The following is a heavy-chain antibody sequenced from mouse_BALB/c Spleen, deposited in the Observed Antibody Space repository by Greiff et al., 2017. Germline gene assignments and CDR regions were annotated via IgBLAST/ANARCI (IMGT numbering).Heavy chain of an antibody. Sequence: VQLQQPGAELVKPGASVKLSCKASGYTFTSYWMHWVKQRPGQGLEWIGEINPSNGRTNYNEKFKSKATLTVDKSSSTAYMQLSSLTSEDSAVYYCARWGYGSSFDYWGQGTTLTLSS. CDR1: GYTFTSYW. V-gene: IGHV1S81*02. D-gene: IGHD1-1*01. J-gene: IGHJ2*01. CDR3: ARWGYGSSFDY. CDR2: INPSNGRT.